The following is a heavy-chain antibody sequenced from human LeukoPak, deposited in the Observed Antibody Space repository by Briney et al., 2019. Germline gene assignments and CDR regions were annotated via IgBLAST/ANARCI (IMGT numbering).Heavy chain of an antibody. J-gene: IGHJ4*02. CDR1: GFTFSNYD. Sequence: QPGGSLRLSCAVSGFTFSNYDMNWVRQAPGKGPEWVTTISASGIHIYYADSAKGRFTISRDNSRNTLELQMNSLRGEDTAVYYCVRMVSGDYWGQGTLVTVTS. V-gene: IGHV3-23*01. CDR3: VRMVSGDY. D-gene: IGHD2-8*01. CDR2: ISASGIHI.